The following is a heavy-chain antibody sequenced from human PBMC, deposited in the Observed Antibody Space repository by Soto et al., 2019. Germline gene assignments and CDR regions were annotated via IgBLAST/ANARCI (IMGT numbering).Heavy chain of an antibody. V-gene: IGHV1-69*12. Sequence: QVQLVQSGAEVKKPGSSVKVSCKASGGTFSSYAISWVRQAPGQGLEWMGGIIPIFGTANYAQKFQGRVTITADEATSTAYMELSSRRSEDTAVYYCASAKGTGYCSGGSCPWGGMDVWGQGTTVTVSS. CDR3: ASAKGTGYCSGGSCPWGGMDV. D-gene: IGHD2-15*01. J-gene: IGHJ6*02. CDR2: IIPIFGTA. CDR1: GGTFSSYA.